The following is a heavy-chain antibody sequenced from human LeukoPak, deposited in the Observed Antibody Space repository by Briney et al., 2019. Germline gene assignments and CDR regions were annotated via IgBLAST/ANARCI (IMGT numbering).Heavy chain of an antibody. V-gene: IGHV1-69*05. J-gene: IGHJ5*02. CDR3: ATRIGTAPLDP. CDR1: GGTFSSNA. D-gene: IGHD6-13*01. Sequence: SVKVSCKASGGTFSSNAINWVRQAPGQGLEWMGGIIPLFGAANYAQKFQDRVTITTDESTSTAYMELNSPRSDDTAVYYCATRIGTAPLDPWGQGTLVTVSS. CDR2: IIPLFGAA.